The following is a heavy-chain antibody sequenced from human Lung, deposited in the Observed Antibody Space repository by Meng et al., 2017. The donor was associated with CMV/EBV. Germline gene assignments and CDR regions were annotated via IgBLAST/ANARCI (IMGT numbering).Heavy chain of an antibody. CDR3: AREEYSSSCQAGQYYYYYYGMDV. D-gene: IGHD6-6*01. V-gene: IGHV3-20*04. CDR1: EFTFDDYV. J-gene: IGHJ6*02. CDR2: INWNGGST. Sequence: SCASSEFTFDDYVMSWVRQAPGKGLEWVSGINWNGGSTGYADSVKGRFTISRDNAKNSLYLQMNSLRAEDTALYYCAREEYSSSCQAGQYYYYYYGMDVWXQGTXVTVSS.